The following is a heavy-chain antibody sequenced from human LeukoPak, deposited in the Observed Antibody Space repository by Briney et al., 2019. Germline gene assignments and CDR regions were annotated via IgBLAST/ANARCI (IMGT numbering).Heavy chain of an antibody. CDR1: GFTFSSYA. CDR3: AKAPPYCGGDCYSASDWFDP. Sequence: GGSLRLSRAASGFTFSSYAMSWVRQAPGKGLEWVSAISGSGGSTYYADSVKGRFTISRDNSKNTLYLQMNSLRAEDTAVYYCAKAPPYCGGDCYSASDWFDPWGQGTLVTVSS. J-gene: IGHJ5*02. CDR2: ISGSGGST. V-gene: IGHV3-23*01. D-gene: IGHD2-21*02.